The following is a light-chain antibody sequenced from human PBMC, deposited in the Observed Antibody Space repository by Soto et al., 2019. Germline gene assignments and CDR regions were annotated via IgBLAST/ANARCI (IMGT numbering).Light chain of an antibody. CDR1: QSVSSSY. CDR3: QQYGTP. J-gene: IGKJ1*01. V-gene: IGKV3-20*01. Sequence: EIVLTQSPGTLSLYTGERAALSCRASQSVSSSYLAWYQQKPGQAPRLLIYGASSRATGIPDRFSGSGSGTDFTLTISRLEPEDFAVYYCQQYGTPFGQGTRVDIK. CDR2: GAS.